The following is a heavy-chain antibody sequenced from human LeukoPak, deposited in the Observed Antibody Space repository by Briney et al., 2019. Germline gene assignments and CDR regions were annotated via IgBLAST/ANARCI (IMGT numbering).Heavy chain of an antibody. V-gene: IGHV1-8*01. CDR3: ARPRRSSGSFATDY. D-gene: IGHD2-15*01. CDR2: MNPNSGNT. CDR1: GYTFTSYD. Sequence: ASVKVSCKASGYTFTSYDINWVRQATGQGLEWMGWMNPNSGNTGYAQKFQGRVTMTRNTSISTAYMELSSLRSEDTAVYYCARPRRSSGSFATDYWGQGILVTVSS. J-gene: IGHJ4*02.